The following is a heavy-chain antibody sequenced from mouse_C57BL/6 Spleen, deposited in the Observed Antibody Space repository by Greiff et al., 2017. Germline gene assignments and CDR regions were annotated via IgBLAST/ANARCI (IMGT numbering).Heavy chain of an antibody. J-gene: IGHJ3*01. CDR2: ISSGGDYT. V-gene: IGHV5-9-1*02. CDR1: GFTFSSYA. D-gene: IGHD2-3*01. CDR3: TREDGYYEAWFAY. Sequence: EVKLMESGEGLVKPGGSLKLSCAASGFTFSSYAMSWVRQPPEKRLEWFAYISSGGDYTYYADTVKGRFTISRDNARNTLYLQMSSLKSEDTAMYYCTREDGYYEAWFAYWGQGTLVTVSA.